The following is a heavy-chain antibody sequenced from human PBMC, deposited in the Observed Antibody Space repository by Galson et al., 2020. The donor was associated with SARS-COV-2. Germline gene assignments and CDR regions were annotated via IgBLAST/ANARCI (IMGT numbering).Heavy chain of an antibody. D-gene: IGHD3-10*01. CDR1: GGSFSGYY. Sequence: SQASETLSLTCAVYGGSFSGYYWSWIRQPPGKGLEWIGEINHSGSTNYNPSLKSRVTISVDTSKNQFSLKLSSVTAADTAVYYCAREGYYYGSGRFSSLYYFDYWGQGTLVTVSS. CDR3: AREGYYYGSGRFSSLYYFDY. J-gene: IGHJ4*02. CDR2: INHSGST. V-gene: IGHV4-34*01.